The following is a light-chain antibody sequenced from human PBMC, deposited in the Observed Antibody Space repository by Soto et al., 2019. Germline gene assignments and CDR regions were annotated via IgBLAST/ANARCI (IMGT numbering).Light chain of an antibody. CDR3: QQYNSYPGT. V-gene: IGKV1-5*01. Sequence: DIQMTQSPSTLSASVGDRVTITCRASQSLSSWLAWYQQKPGKAPNLLIYDASSLESGVPSRFSGSGSGTEFTLTISSLQPDDFATYYCQQYNSYPGTFGQGTKVDIK. CDR2: DAS. CDR1: QSLSSW. J-gene: IGKJ1*01.